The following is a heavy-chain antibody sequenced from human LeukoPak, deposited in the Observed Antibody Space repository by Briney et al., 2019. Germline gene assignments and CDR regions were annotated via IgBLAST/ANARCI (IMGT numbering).Heavy chain of an antibody. V-gene: IGHV3-30*02. D-gene: IGHD6-13*01. Sequence: PGGSLRLSCAASGFTFSSYGMHWVRQAPGKGLEWVAFIRYGGSNKYYADSVKGRFTIYRDESKNTLYLQMNSLRAEDTAVYYCAKARNDIAAAGTGVDYWGQGTLVTVSS. CDR1: GFTFSSYG. J-gene: IGHJ4*02. CDR2: IRYGGSNK. CDR3: AKARNDIAAAGTGVDY.